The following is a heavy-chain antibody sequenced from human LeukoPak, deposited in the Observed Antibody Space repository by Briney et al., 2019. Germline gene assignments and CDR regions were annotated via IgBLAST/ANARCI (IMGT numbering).Heavy chain of an antibody. CDR3: ARGGGTYFDY. J-gene: IGHJ4*02. CDR1: GFTLSSYV. CDR2: RSSDGSSR. Sequence: GGSLRLSRAPSGFTLSSYVVHWVPHAPGKGVVWVSRRSSDGSSRIYAYSVKGRFTISRDNAKNTLYLEMNSLRAEDTAVYYCARGGGTYFDYWGQGTLVTVSS. V-gene: IGHV3-74*01. D-gene: IGHD1-26*01.